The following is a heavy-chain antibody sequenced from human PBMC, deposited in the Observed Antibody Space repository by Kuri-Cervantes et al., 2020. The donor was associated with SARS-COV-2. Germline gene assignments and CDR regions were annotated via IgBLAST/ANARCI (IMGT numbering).Heavy chain of an antibody. Sequence: GESLKISCAASGFTFSSYGMHWVRQAPGKGLEWVAFISYDGSNKYYADSVKGRFTISRDNSKNTLYLQMNSLRVEDTAVYYCARDAYSSSWYYYYYGMDVWGQGTTVTVSS. CDR1: GFTFSSYG. CDR2: ISYDGSNK. V-gene: IGHV3-30*03. CDR3: ARDAYSSSWYYYYYGMDV. D-gene: IGHD6-13*01. J-gene: IGHJ6*02.